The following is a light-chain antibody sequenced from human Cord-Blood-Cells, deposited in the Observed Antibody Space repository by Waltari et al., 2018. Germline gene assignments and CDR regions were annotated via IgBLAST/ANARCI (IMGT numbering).Light chain of an antibody. CDR3: CSYAGSSTFE. CDR1: SSDVGSYNL. V-gene: IGLV2-23*03. CDR2: EGS. J-gene: IGLJ3*02. Sequence: QSALTQPASVSGSPGQSITISCTGTSSDVGSYNLVSWYQQHPAKAPNLMIYEGSKRPSGVSNRFSGSKSGNTASLTISGLQAEDEADYYCCSYAGSSTFEFGGGTKLTVL.